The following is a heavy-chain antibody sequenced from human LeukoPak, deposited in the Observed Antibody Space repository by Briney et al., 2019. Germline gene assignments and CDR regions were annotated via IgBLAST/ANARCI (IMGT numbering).Heavy chain of an antibody. CDR1: GYSFTSHN. D-gene: IGHD6-19*01. CDR3: ARGHPGYASGWPDY. J-gene: IGHJ4*02. V-gene: IGHV1-8*01. CDR2: VSPSSGNT. Sequence: ASVKVSCKTSGYSFTSHNINWLRQATCQGLEWMGWVSPSSGNTAYAQKFQGRVTMTRDTSISTAYMELSSLTSEDTAVYYCARGHPGYASGWPDYWGQGTLVTVSS.